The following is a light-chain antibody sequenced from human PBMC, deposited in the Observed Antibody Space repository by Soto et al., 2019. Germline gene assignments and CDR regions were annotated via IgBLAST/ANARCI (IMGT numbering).Light chain of an antibody. CDR3: SSYTSSSTYV. CDR2: DVS. V-gene: IGLV2-14*01. CDR1: ISDVGGYNY. Sequence: QAALTQPASLSGAPGQSITISCTGGISDVGGYNYVSWYQQHPGKAPKLMIYDVSNRPSGVSNRFSGSKSGNTASLTISGLQAEDEADYYCSSYTSSSTYVFGTGTKVTV. J-gene: IGLJ1*01.